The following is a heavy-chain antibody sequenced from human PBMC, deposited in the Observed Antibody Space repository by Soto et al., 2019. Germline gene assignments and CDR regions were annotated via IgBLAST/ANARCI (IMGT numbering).Heavy chain of an antibody. V-gene: IGHV3-23*01. CDR2: ISGGGDST. CDR3: AKGRGGSWSLPPRVDS. J-gene: IGHJ4*02. Sequence: EVQLLESGGGLVQPGGSLRLSCAASGFTFNNYAMTWVRQAPGKGLEWVSAISGGGDSTYYADSVKGRFTVSRDGSKNTLYLQMSSLRAEDTALYYCAKGRGGSWSLPPRVDSWGKGTLVTVSS. CDR1: GFTFNNYA. D-gene: IGHD3-10*01.